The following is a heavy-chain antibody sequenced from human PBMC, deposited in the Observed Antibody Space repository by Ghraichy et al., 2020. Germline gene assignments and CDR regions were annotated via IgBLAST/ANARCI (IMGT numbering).Heavy chain of an antibody. CDR2: IIPIFGTA. Sequence: SVKVSCKASGGTFSSYAISWVRQAPGQGLEWMGGIIPIFGTANYAQKFQGRVTITADKSTSTAYMELSSLRSEDTAVYYCARYHGTYGGVYYFDYWGQGTLVTVSS. J-gene: IGHJ4*02. V-gene: IGHV1-69*06. CDR3: ARYHGTYGGVYYFDY. CDR1: GGTFSSYA. D-gene: IGHD4/OR15-4a*01.